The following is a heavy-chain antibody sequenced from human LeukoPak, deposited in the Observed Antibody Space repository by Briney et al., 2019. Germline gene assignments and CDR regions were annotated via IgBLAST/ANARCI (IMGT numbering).Heavy chain of an antibody. CDR3: AKKGSGWFFDY. D-gene: IGHD6-19*01. Sequence: GRSLRLSCAASGFTLSSYGLHWVRQAPGKGLEWVAVIWYDGSNKYYADSVKGRFTISRDNTKNTLYLQMNSLRAEDTAVYYCAKKGSGWFFDYWGQGTLVTVSS. V-gene: IGHV3-33*06. CDR1: GFTLSSYG. CDR2: IWYDGSNK. J-gene: IGHJ4*02.